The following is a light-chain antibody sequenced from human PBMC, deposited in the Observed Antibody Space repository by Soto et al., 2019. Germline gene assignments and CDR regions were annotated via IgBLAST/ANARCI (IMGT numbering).Light chain of an antibody. V-gene: IGLV4-60*02. CDR3: ETWDSNTRV. Sequence: QSVLTQSSSASASLGSSVKLTCTLHMWHSSYIIAWHQQQPGKAPRYLMKLEGSGSYNKGSGVPDRFSGSSSGADRYLTISNLQFEDEADYYCETWDSNTRVFGGGTKLTVL. J-gene: IGLJ3*02. CDR2: LEGSGSY. CDR1: MWHSSYI.